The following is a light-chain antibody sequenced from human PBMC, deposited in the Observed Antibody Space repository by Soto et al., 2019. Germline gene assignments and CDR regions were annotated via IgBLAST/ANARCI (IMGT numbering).Light chain of an antibody. CDR2: GNA. V-gene: IGLV1-40*01. CDR1: SSNIGAGYE. CDR3: QSYDRSLGGV. J-gene: IGLJ3*02. Sequence: QSVLTQPPSVSGAPGQSVTISCSGTSSNIGAGYEIHWYQQLPGTAPRLLIYGNANRPSGVPDRFSGSKSGTSGSLAITGLQAEDEADYYCQSYDRSLGGVFGGGTKLTVL.